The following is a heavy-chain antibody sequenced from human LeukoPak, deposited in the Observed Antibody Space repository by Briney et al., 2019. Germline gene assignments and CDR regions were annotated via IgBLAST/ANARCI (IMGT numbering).Heavy chain of an antibody. V-gene: IGHV1-3*01. CDR3: ARYNGSFEGFDY. D-gene: IGHD1-26*01. CDR2: INAGNGNT. J-gene: IGHJ4*02. CDR1: GYTFTNYA. Sequence: GASVKVSCKASGYTFTNYAMHWVRQAPGQRLEWMGWINAGNGNTKYSQKFQGRVTITGDTSASTAYMELSSLRSEDTAMYYCARYNGSFEGFDYWGQGTLVTVSS.